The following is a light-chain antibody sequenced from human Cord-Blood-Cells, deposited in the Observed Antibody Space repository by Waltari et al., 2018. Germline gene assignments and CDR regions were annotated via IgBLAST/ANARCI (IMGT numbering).Light chain of an antibody. CDR2: DAS. J-gene: IGKJ3*01. Sequence: EIVFTQSPATLSLSPGDRATLTCRASQSVSSYLAWYQQEPGQAPRLLIYDASNRATGIPARFSGSGSGTDFTLTISSLEPEDFAVYYCQQRSNWITFGPGTKVDIK. CDR3: QQRSNWIT. V-gene: IGKV3-11*01. CDR1: QSVSSY.